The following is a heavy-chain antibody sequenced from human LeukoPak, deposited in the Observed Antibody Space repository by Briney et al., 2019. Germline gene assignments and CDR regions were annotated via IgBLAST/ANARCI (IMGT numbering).Heavy chain of an antibody. V-gene: IGHV4-39*01. Sequence: PSETLSLTCTVSGGSISSSSYYWGWIRQSPGKGLEWIGNIHYSGSTQYDPSLKSRVTISVDTSKNQFFLKLSSVTAADTAVYYCAGILTGYFDYWGQGTLVTVSS. CDR3: AGILTGYFDY. CDR2: IHYSGST. CDR1: GGSISSSSYY. D-gene: IGHD3-9*01. J-gene: IGHJ4*02.